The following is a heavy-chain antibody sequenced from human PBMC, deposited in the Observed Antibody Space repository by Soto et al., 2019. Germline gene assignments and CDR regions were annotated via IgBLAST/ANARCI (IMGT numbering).Heavy chain of an antibody. CDR2: ISGSGDST. CDR1: GFTFSTYA. CDR3: ARGSKDSYPGSRIFDF. V-gene: IGHV3-23*01. Sequence: VQLLESGGGLVQPGGSLRLSCAASGFTFSTYAMSWVRQAPGKGLEWVSGISGSGDSTNYADSVKGRFTISRDNSKKTLYLQMSSLRADDSAVYFCARGSKDSYPGSRIFDFWGRGTLVTVSS. D-gene: IGHD3-10*01. J-gene: IGHJ4*02.